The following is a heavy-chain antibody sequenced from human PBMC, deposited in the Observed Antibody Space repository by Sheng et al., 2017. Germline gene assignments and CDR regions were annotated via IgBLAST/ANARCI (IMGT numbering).Heavy chain of an antibody. CDR3: ARAEGCSGGSCYSGDGYFDY. CDR1: GGSFSGYY. D-gene: IGHD2-15*01. CDR2: INHSGST. V-gene: IGHV4-34*01. J-gene: IGHJ4*02. Sequence: QVQLQQWGAGLLKPSETLSLTCAVYGGSFSGYYWSWIRQPPGKGLEWIGEINHSGSTNYNPSLKSRVTISVDTSKNQFSLKLSSVTAADTAVYYCARAEGCSGGSCYSGDGYFDYWGQGTLVTVSS.